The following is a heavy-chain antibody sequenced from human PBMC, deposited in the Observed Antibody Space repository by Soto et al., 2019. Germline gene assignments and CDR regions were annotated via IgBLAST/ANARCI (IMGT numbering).Heavy chain of an antibody. D-gene: IGHD3-22*01. V-gene: IGHV3-33*01. Sequence: GGSLRLSCAASGITFSTYGIHWVRQAPGKGLEWVSVIWYDGSYKFYADSVKGRFTISRDNSKNTLFLQMNSLRAEDTAVYYCARARYYDSSGYYSAFDYWGQGTLVTVSS. CDR2: IWYDGSYK. CDR1: GITFSTYG. CDR3: ARARYYDSSGYYSAFDY. J-gene: IGHJ4*02.